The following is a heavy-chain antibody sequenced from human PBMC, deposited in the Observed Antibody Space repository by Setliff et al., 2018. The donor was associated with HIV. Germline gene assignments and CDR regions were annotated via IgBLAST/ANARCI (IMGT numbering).Heavy chain of an antibody. V-gene: IGHV1-69*13. CDR2: IIPMFGTA. D-gene: IGHD2-15*01. CDR3: AREYCSGGSCPHDAFDI. J-gene: IGHJ3*02. Sequence: SVKVSCKASGYTFTRYGISWVRQAPGQGLEWMGGIIPMFGTANYEQKFQGRFTITADESTSTAYMELSSLTSEDTAVYYCAREYCSGGSCPHDAFDIWGQGTMVTVSS. CDR1: GYTFTRYG.